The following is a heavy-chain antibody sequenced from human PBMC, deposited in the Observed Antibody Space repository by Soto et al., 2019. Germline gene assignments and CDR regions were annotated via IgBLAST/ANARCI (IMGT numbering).Heavy chain of an antibody. V-gene: IGHV3-21*01. D-gene: IGHD1-26*01. CDR1: GFTFSAYS. CDR2: ISASSTYI. J-gene: IGHJ4*02. Sequence: SLRLSCAASGFTFSAYSMNWVRLAPGKGPEWVSSISASSTYIYYADSVKCRFTISRDNAENSLYLQMNSLRPADTAVYYCVNCGRPLNWGQGTLVTVSS. CDR3: VNCGRPLN.